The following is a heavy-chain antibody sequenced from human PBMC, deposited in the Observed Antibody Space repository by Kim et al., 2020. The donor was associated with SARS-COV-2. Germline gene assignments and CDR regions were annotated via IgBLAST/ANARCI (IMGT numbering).Heavy chain of an antibody. CDR1: GFTFSSYA. Sequence: GGSLRLSCAASGFTFSSYAMHWVRQAPGKGLEWVAVISYDGSNKYYADSVKGRFTISRDNSKNTLYLQMNSLRAEDTAVYYCARGSSGWSGILDYWGQGTLVTVSS. D-gene: IGHD6-19*01. CDR2: ISYDGSNK. V-gene: IGHV3-30*04. J-gene: IGHJ4*02. CDR3: ARGSSGWSGILDY.